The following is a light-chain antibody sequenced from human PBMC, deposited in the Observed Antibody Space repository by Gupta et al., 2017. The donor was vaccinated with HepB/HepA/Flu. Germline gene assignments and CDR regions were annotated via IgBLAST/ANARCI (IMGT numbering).Light chain of an antibody. Sequence: QSVLTQPPSASGTPGQRVTISCSGSSSNIGSNYVYWYQQLPGTAPKLLIYKKNHRPSGGPHRCFVGTNCGSAALVTSSRRPEDDADDYYAASGDSSRGHGVFGGGTKVTVL. J-gene: IGLJ2*01. V-gene: IGLV1-47*01. CDR1: SSNIGSNY. CDR3: AASGDSSRGHGV. CDR2: KKN.